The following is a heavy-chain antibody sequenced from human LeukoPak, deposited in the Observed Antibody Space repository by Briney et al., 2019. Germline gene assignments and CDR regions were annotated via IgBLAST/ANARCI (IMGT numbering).Heavy chain of an antibody. CDR3: AKVGVVVALNDGFDI. Sequence: PGGSLRLSCAASGFTFDDYAFHWVRQAPGKALEWVSLISVDGETTYYADSVKGRFTISRDNSKNFLYLQMDSLRTEDTALYYCAKVGVVVALNDGFDIWGHGTMVTVSS. J-gene: IGHJ3*02. CDR1: GFTFDDYA. CDR2: ISVDGETT. V-gene: IGHV3-43*02. D-gene: IGHD2-15*01.